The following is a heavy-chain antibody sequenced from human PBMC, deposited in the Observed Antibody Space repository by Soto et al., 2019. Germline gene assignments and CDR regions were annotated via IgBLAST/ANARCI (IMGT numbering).Heavy chain of an antibody. CDR2: IYYSGST. CDR1: GGSISSYY. V-gene: IGHV4-59*01. D-gene: IGHD5-18*01. J-gene: IGHJ5*02. CDR3: ARDPVHSYGYSWFDP. Sequence: SETLSLTCTVSGGSISSYYWSWIRQPPGKGLEWIGYIYYSGSTNYNPSLKSRVTISVDTSKNQFSLKLSSVTAADTAVYYCARDPVHSYGYSWFDPWGQGTLVTVS.